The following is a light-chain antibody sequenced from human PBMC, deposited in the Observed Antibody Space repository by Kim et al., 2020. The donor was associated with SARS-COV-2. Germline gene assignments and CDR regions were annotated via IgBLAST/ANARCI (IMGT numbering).Light chain of an antibody. J-gene: IGKJ1*01. CDR1: QSVSRSY. Sequence: SPGERATLSCRAGQSVSRSYLAWYQQKPGQAPRLLIYGASSRATGIPDRFSGSGSGTDFTLTISRLEPEDFAVYYCQQYGSSPWTFGQGTKVDIK. CDR3: QQYGSSPWT. V-gene: IGKV3-20*01. CDR2: GAS.